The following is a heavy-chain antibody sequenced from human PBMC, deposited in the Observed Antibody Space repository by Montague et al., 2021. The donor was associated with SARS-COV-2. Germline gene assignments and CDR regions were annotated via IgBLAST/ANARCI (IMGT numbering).Heavy chain of an antibody. V-gene: IGHV4-34*01. CDR2: ITHSGST. CDR3: ARAEEDTAMVTGFGYYYYYMDV. D-gene: IGHD5-18*01. Sequence: SETLSLTCAVSGGSFSGYSRSWTCKPPAPGLEWIGEITHSGSTNSNPSLTLRVPISVDTSTNQFSLKLSSVTAADTAVYYCARAEEDTAMVTGFGYYYYYMDVWGKGTTVTVSS. J-gene: IGHJ6*03. CDR1: GGSFSGYS.